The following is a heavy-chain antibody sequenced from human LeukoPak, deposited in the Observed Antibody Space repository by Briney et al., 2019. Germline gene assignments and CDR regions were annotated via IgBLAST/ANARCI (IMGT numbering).Heavy chain of an antibody. J-gene: IGHJ6*02. Sequence: GGSLRLSCAASGFTFSSYAMSWVRQAPGKGLEWVSAISGSGGSTYYADSVKGRFTISRDNSKNTLYLQMNSLRAEDTAVYYCASGNIAVADHLYYYGMDVWGQGTTVTVSS. D-gene: IGHD6-19*01. V-gene: IGHV3-23*01. CDR2: ISGSGGST. CDR1: GFTFSSYA. CDR3: ASGNIAVADHLYYYGMDV.